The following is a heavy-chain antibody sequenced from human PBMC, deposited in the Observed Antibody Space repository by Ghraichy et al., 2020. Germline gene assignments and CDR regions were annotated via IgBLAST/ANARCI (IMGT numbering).Heavy chain of an antibody. CDR2: IYSGGST. CDR3: ARGMECSSTSCYGDAFDI. D-gene: IGHD2-2*01. Sequence: GESLNISCAASGFTVSSNYMSWVRQAPGKGLEWVSVIYSGGSTYYADSVKGRFTISRDNSKNTLYLQMNSLRAEDTAVYYCARGMECSSTSCYGDAFDIWGQGTMVTVSS. V-gene: IGHV3-53*01. J-gene: IGHJ3*02. CDR1: GFTVSSNY.